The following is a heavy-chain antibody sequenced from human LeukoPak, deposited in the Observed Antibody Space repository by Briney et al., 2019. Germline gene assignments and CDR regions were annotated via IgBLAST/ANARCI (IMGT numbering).Heavy chain of an antibody. D-gene: IGHD4-17*01. Sequence: GGSLRLSCAASGFTVSSNYMSWVRQAPGKGLEWVSVIYGGGSTYYADSVKGRFTISRDNAKNSLYLQMNSLRAEDTAVYYCARLHDYGDYDAFDIWGQGTMVTVSS. CDR2: IYGGGST. V-gene: IGHV3-53*01. J-gene: IGHJ3*02. CDR1: GFTVSSNY. CDR3: ARLHDYGDYDAFDI.